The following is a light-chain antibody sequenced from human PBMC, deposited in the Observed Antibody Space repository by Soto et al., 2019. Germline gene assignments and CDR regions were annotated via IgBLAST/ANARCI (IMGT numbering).Light chain of an antibody. CDR2: DAS. Sequence: EIVLTQSPATLSLSPGERATLSCRASQSVSSYLAWYQQKPGQAPRLLIYDASNRATGIPARFSGSGSGTDFTLTISSLEPEDFAVYYCQQRSNWPPTFGQGTTLAIK. J-gene: IGKJ2*01. V-gene: IGKV3-11*01. CDR1: QSVSSY. CDR3: QQRSNWPPT.